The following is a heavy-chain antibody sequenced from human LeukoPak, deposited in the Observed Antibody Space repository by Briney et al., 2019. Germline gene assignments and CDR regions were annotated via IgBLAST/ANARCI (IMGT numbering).Heavy chain of an antibody. V-gene: IGHV1-2*02. Sequence: GASVKVSCKASGYTFTGYYMHWVRQAPGQGLEWMGWINANSGGTNYAQKFQGRVTMTRDTSISTAYMELSRLRSDDTAVYYCARDRPEYYYDSSGYMVHYFDYWGQGTLVTVSS. CDR1: GYTFTGYY. D-gene: IGHD3-22*01. CDR3: ARDRPEYYYDSSGYMVHYFDY. J-gene: IGHJ4*02. CDR2: INANSGGT.